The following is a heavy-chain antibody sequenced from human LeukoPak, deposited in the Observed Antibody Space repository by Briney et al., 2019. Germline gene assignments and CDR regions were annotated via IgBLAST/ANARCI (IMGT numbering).Heavy chain of an antibody. V-gene: IGHV4-34*01. D-gene: IGHD3-3*01. Sequence: SETLSLTCAVYGGSFSGYYWSWIRQPPGKGLEWIGEINHSGSTNYNPSLKRRVTISVDTSKNQFSLKLRSVTAADTAVYYCARNYDFWSGYYTGGWFDPWGQGTLVTVSS. CDR3: ARNYDFWSGYYTGGWFDP. CDR1: GGSFSGYY. J-gene: IGHJ5*02. CDR2: INHSGST.